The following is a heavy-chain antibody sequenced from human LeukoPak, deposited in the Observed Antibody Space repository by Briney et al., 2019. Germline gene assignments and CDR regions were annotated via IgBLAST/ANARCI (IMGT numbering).Heavy chain of an antibody. Sequence: ASVKVSCKVSGYTLTELSMHWVRQAPGKGLEWMGGFDPEDGETIYAQKFQGRVTMTEDTSTDTAYMELSSLRSEDTAVYYCATDLVGATKASFDYWGQGTLVTVSS. CDR1: GYTLTELS. J-gene: IGHJ4*02. D-gene: IGHD1-26*01. CDR3: ATDLVGATKASFDY. CDR2: FDPEDGET. V-gene: IGHV1-24*01.